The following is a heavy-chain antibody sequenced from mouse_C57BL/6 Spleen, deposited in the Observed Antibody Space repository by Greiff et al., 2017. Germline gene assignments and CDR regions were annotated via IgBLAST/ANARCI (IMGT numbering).Heavy chain of an antibody. CDR3: TTPFYYDYHGGFAY. CDR2: IDPEDGDT. V-gene: IGHV14-1*01. J-gene: IGHJ3*01. D-gene: IGHD2-4*01. Sequence: VQLQQSGAELVRPGASVKLSCTASGFNIKDYYMHWVKQRPEQGLEWIGRIDPEDGDTEYAPKFQGKATMTADTSYNTAYLQLSSLTSEDTAVYYCTTPFYYDYHGGFAYWGQGTLVTVSA. CDR1: GFNIKDYY.